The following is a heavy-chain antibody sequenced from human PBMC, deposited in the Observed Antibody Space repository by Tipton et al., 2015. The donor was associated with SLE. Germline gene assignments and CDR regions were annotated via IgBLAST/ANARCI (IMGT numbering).Heavy chain of an antibody. D-gene: IGHD2-2*01. CDR2: IYYSGST. Sequence: TLSLTCTVSGGSINSGAYYWGWIRQHPGKGLEWIGYIYYSGSTYYNPSLKSRVTISVDTSKNQFSLKVNSLTAADTAVYYCARDRAICTRTTCYGDNWFDPWGQGTLVTVSS. V-gene: IGHV4-31*03. CDR1: GGSINSGAYY. CDR3: ARDRAICTRTTCYGDNWFDP. J-gene: IGHJ5*02.